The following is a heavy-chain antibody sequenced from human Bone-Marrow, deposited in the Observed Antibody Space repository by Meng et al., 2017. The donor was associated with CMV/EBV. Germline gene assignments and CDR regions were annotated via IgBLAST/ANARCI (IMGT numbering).Heavy chain of an antibody. CDR2: YSPSDDRT. D-gene: IGHD2/OR15-2a*01. Sequence: ASVKVSCKASGYTFTSYGISWVRQAPGQGLEWMGVYSPSDDRTTNAQKFQGRVTMTRDTSTSTVFMELASLKSEDMGVYYCAGLSNPGDYWGQGTLVTVSS. J-gene: IGHJ4*02. CDR1: GYTFTSYG. CDR3: AGLSNPGDY. V-gene: IGHV1-46*01.